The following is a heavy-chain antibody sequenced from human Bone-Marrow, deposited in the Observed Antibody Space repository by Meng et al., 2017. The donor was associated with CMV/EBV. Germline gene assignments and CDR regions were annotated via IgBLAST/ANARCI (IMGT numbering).Heavy chain of an antibody. CDR3: ARESRSSTSSDAFDI. CDR2: ISSSSSYI. D-gene: IGHD2-2*01. CDR1: GFTFSSYS. V-gene: IGHV3-21*01. J-gene: IGHJ3*02. Sequence: GESLKISCAASGFTFSSYSMNWVRQAPGKGLEWVSSISSSSSYIYYAHSVKGRFTISRDNAKNSLYLQMNSLRAEDTAVYYCARESRSSTSSDAFDIWGQGTMVTVSS.